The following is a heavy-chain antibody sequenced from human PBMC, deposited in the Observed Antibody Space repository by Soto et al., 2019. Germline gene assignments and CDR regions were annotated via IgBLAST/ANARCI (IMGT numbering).Heavy chain of an antibody. J-gene: IGHJ4*02. V-gene: IGHV3-30*18. D-gene: IGHD6-6*01. CDR1: GFIYSSCA. Sequence: QVQLVESGGGVVQPGRSLRLSCSASGFIYSSCAMHWVRQVPGKGLEWLAVVSHDGTLYPYADSVRGRFTISRDNSRKWLYLQMNSLGTDDTAVYYCVKARSDTSSFVNWGQGALVTVSS. CDR2: VSHDGTLY. CDR3: VKARSDTSSFVN.